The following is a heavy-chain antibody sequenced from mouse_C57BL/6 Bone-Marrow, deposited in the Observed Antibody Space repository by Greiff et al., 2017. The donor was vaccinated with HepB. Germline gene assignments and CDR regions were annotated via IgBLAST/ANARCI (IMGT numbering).Heavy chain of an antibody. V-gene: IGHV1-64*01. CDR3: ASENYYEFMDY. J-gene: IGHJ4*01. D-gene: IGHD1-1*01. CDR2: IHPNSGST. CDR1: GYTFTSYW. Sequence: QVQLKQPGAELVKPGASVKLSCKASGYTFTSYWMHWVKQRPGQGLEWIGMIHPNSGSTNYNEKFKSKATLTVDKSSSTAYMQLSSLTSEDSAVYYCASENYYEFMDYWGQGTSVTVSS.